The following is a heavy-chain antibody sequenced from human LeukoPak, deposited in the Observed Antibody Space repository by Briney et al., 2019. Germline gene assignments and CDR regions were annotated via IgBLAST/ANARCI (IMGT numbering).Heavy chain of an antibody. CDR1: GFTFSSYS. D-gene: IGHD2-2*01. CDR2: ISSSSYI. CDR3: ASEGYCSSTSCEGGFDY. V-gene: IGHV3-21*01. J-gene: IGHJ4*02. Sequence: GGSLRLSCAASGFTFSSYSMNWVRQAPGKGLEWVSSISSSSYIYYADSVKGRFTISRDNAKNSLYLQMNSLRAEDTAVYYCASEGYCSSTSCEGGFDYWGQGTLVTVSS.